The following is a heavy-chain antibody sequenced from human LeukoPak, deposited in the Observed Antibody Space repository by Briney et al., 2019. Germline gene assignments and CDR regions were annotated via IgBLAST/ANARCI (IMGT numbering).Heavy chain of an antibody. J-gene: IGHJ4*02. CDR2: INPNSGGT. V-gene: IGHV1-2*02. CDR3: ARADSSGWYVDY. CDR1: GYTFTGYY. D-gene: IGHD6-19*01. Sequence: ASVKASCKASGYTFTGYYMHWVRQAPGQGLEWMGWINPNSGGTNYAQKFQGRVTMTRDTSISTAYMELSRLRSDDTAVYYCARADSSGWYVDYWGQGTLVTVSS.